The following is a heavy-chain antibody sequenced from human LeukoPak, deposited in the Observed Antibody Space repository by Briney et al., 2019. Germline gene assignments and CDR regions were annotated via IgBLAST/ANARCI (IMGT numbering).Heavy chain of an antibody. CDR3: ARSLVPAAPPFDY. Sequence: ASVKVSCKASGYTFTGYYMHWVRQAPGQGLEWMGWINPNSGGTNYAQKFQGRVTMTRDTSISTAYMELSRLRSDDTAVYYCARSLVPAAPPFDYWGQGTLVTVSS. CDR2: INPNSGGT. J-gene: IGHJ4*02. CDR1: GYTFTGYY. D-gene: IGHD2-2*01. V-gene: IGHV1-2*02.